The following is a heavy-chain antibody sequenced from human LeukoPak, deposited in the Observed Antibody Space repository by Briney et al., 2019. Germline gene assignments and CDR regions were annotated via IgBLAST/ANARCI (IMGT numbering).Heavy chain of an antibody. V-gene: IGHV3-23*01. J-gene: IGHJ4*02. CDR3: AKEPSSSLYCSGGSCYFDY. D-gene: IGHD2-15*01. CDR1: GFTFSSYA. Sequence: HPGGSLRLSCAASGFTFSSYAMSWVRQAPGKGLEWVSVISGSGGSTYYADSVKGRFTISRDNSKNTLYLQMNSLRAEDTAVYYCAKEPSSSLYCSGGSCYFDYWGQGTLVTVSS. CDR2: ISGSGGST.